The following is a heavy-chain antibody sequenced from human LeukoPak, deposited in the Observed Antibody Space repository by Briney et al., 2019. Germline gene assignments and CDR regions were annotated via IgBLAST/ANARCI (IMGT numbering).Heavy chain of an antibody. CDR3: ARETYFRFGAAPYDN. CDR2: IYYSGST. CDR1: GGSISSYY. V-gene: IGHV4-59*12. J-gene: IGHJ4*02. D-gene: IGHD3-10*01. Sequence: SETLSLTCTVSGGSISSYYWSWIRQPPGKGLEWIGYIYYSGSTNYNPSLKSRVTISVDTSKNLFSLKLSSVTAADTAVYYCARETYFRFGAAPYDNWGQGTLVTVSS.